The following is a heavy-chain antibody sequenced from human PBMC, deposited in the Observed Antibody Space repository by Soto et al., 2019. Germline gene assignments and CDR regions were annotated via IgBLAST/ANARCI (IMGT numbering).Heavy chain of an antibody. CDR1: GYTFTSYA. J-gene: IGHJ4*02. CDR2: INAGNGNT. V-gene: IGHV1-3*01. D-gene: IGHD4-17*01. Sequence: ASVKVSCKASGYTFTSYAMHWVRQAPGQRLEWMGWINAGNGNTKYSQKFQGRVTITRDTSASTAYMELSSLRSEDTAVYYCARDGPLINDYGDEWDYWGQGTLVTVSS. CDR3: ARDGPLINDYGDEWDY.